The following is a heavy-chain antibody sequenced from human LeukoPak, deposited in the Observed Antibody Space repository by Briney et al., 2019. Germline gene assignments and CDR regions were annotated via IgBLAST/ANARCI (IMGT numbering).Heavy chain of an antibody. Sequence: PSETLSLTCAVYGGSFSGYYWSWIRQPPGKGLEWIGEINHSGSTNYNPSLKSRVTISVDTSKNQFSLKLSSVTAADTAVYYCARVVVRGIITAFDIWGQGTLVTVSS. J-gene: IGHJ3*02. CDR1: GGSFSGYY. CDR3: ARVVVRGIITAFDI. V-gene: IGHV4-34*01. CDR2: INHSGST. D-gene: IGHD3-10*01.